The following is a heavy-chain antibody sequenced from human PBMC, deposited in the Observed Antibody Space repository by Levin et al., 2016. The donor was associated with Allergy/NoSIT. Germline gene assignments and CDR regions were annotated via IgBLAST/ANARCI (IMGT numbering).Heavy chain of an antibody. CDR3: ARDFGGMDV. V-gene: IGHV4-39*02. Sequence: SETLSLTCSVSGVSISSGAYYWGWIRQPPGKGLEWIGSIYYSGSTYYNPSLKSRVTISVDTSKNQFSLKLSSVTAADTAVYYCARDFGGMDVWGQGTTVTVSS. CDR2: IYYSGST. D-gene: IGHD3-10*01. J-gene: IGHJ6*02. CDR1: GVSISSGAYY.